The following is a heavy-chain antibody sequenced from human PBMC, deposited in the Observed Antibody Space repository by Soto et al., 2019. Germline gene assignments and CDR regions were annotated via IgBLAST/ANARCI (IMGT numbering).Heavy chain of an antibody. CDR3: ARGEGAGGGYFAY. CDR2: IWYDGRKK. V-gene: IGHV3-33*01. D-gene: IGHD1-26*01. CDR1: GFTFSTYG. Sequence: QVQLVESGGGVVQPGRSLRLSCAASGFTFSTYGMHWVRQAPGKGLEWVAVIWYDGRKKYYADSVKGRFTVSRDNSKNTLYLQMDNLRAEDTAVYYCARGEGAGGGYFAYWGQGTLVTVSS. J-gene: IGHJ4*02.